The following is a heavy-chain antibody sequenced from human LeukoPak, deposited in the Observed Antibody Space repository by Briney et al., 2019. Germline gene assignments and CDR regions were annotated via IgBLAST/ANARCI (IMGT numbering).Heavy chain of an antibody. CDR1: GFTFSSYA. CDR2: ISYDGSNK. D-gene: IGHD3-3*01. V-gene: IGHV3-30-3*01. CDR3: AKIVLRFLEWPLDY. J-gene: IGHJ4*02. Sequence: GGSLRLSCAASGFTFSSYAMHWVRQAPGKGLEWVAVISYDGSNKYYADSAKGRFTISRDNSKNTLYLQMNSLRAEDTAVYYCAKIVLRFLEWPLDYWGQGTLVTVSS.